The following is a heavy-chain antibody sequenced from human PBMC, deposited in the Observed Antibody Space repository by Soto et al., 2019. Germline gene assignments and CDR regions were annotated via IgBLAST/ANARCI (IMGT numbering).Heavy chain of an antibody. CDR1: GGSITNFH. CDR2: VYFSGST. D-gene: IGHD3-22*01. J-gene: IGHJ4*02. CDR3: AAYDSEGYFDY. V-gene: IGHV4-59*01. Sequence: SESLSLSCTVSGGSITNFHWSWIRQPPGKGLEWIGYVYFSGSTKYNPSFKSRVTMSIDTSKNEFSLRLISVTAADSAAYFCAAYDSEGYFDYWGQGALVTVSS.